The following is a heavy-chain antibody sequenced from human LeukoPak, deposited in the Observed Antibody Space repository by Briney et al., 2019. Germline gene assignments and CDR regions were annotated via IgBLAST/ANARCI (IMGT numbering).Heavy chain of an antibody. D-gene: IGHD6-13*01. CDR2: IYYSGST. V-gene: IGHV4-61*01. CDR1: GYSISSSYY. J-gene: IGHJ4*02. Sequence: SETLSLTCAVSGYSISSSYYWSWIRQPPGKGLEWIGYIYYSGSTNYNPSLKSRVTISVDTSKNQFSLKLSSVTAADTAVYYCAREAQGLIAAAGEFDYWGQGTLVTVSS. CDR3: AREAQGLIAAAGEFDY.